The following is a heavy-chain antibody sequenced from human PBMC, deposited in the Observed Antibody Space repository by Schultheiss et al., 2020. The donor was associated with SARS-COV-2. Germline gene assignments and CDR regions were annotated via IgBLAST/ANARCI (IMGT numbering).Heavy chain of an antibody. CDR1: GYTFTDYV. CDR3: VRQGAHYLDF. CDR2: INPKDGGP. Sequence: ASVKVSCKASGYTFTDYVMHWVRQAPGHGLEWLGWINPKDGGPHYAQKFQGRVTVTMDTSITTVYMELSRLESDDTAVYYCVRQGAHYLDFWGLGTLVTVSS. D-gene: IGHD4/OR15-4a*01. J-gene: IGHJ4*02. V-gene: IGHV1-2*02.